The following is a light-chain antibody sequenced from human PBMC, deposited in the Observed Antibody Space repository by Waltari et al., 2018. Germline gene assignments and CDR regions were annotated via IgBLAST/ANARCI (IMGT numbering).Light chain of an antibody. Sequence: DIVMTQSPDSLAVSLGERATINCKSSQSVLYSSNNKNYLAWYQQKPGQTPKQLVYWASTRESGVPDRFSGSGSGTDFTLTISSLQAEDVAVYYCQQYYNTPITFGQGTRLEIK. J-gene: IGKJ5*01. CDR2: WAS. CDR3: QQYYNTPIT. V-gene: IGKV4-1*01. CDR1: QSVLYSSNNKNY.